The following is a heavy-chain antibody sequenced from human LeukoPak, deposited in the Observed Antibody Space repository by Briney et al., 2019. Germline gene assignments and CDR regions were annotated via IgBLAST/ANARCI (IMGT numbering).Heavy chain of an antibody. Sequence: GASVKVSCKASGYTFTSYGISWVRQAPGQGLEWMGWISAYNGNTNYAQKLQGRVTMTTDTSTSTAYMELSRLRSDDTAVYYCAANIAVTGRAFDYWGQGTLVTVSS. CDR2: ISAYNGNT. J-gene: IGHJ4*02. D-gene: IGHD6-19*01. CDR3: AANIAVTGRAFDY. CDR1: GYTFTSYG. V-gene: IGHV1-18*01.